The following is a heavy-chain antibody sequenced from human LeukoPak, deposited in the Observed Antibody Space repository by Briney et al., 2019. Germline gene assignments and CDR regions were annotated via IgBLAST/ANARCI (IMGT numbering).Heavy chain of an antibody. CDR1: GFTFSSYG. V-gene: IGHV3-30*02. Sequence: PGGSLRLSCAASGFTFSSYGMHWVRQAPGKGLEWVAFIRYDGSNKYYADSVKGRFTISRDNSKNTLYLQMNSLRAGDTAVYYCAKDLTLLRPSSPDYWGQGTLVTVSS. CDR2: IRYDGSNK. J-gene: IGHJ4*02. D-gene: IGHD1-14*01. CDR3: AKDLTLLRPSSPDY.